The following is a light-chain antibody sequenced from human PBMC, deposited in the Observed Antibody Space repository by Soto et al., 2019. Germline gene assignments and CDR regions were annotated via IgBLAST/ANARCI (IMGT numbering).Light chain of an antibody. J-gene: IGKJ4*01. CDR1: HSGFSSSNNKNY. V-gene: IGKV4-1*01. CDR2: WAS. CDR3: QQYFSTPLT. Sequence: DTVITQSPASLAVSLGERATINGKSSHSGFSSSNNKNYLAWHQQKNGQPPKXXIYWASTRESGVPDRFSGSGYGTDFNLTISSLQAEDVAVYYCQQYFSTPLTFGGGTKVDIK.